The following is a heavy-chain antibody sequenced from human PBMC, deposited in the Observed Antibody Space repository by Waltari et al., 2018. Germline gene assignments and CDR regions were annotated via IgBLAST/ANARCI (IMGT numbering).Heavy chain of an antibody. Sequence: EVRLVESGGGLVQPGGSLRLSCATSGFTFSDDWMSWVRQPPGKGVEWGANSKRDGNDIYSADSVKGRFTISRDNAMSALYLQMNDLRPGDTGLYYCVRVGAATNYFTFWGPGTMVTVSS. CDR3: VRVGAATNYFTF. V-gene: IGHV3-7*01. CDR1: GFTFSDDW. D-gene: IGHD1-26*01. CDR2: SKRDGNDI. J-gene: IGHJ4*02.